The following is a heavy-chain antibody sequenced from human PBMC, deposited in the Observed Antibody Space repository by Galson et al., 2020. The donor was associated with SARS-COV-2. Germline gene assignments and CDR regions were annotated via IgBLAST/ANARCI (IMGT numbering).Heavy chain of an antibody. CDR2: ISAYNGNT. CDR3: ARDTGYSSGWSPYYYYYYMDV. V-gene: IGHV1-18*01. J-gene: IGHJ6*03. D-gene: IGHD6-19*01. CDR1: GYTFTSYG. Sequence: GESLKISCKASGYTFTSYGISWVRQAPGQGLEWMGWISAYNGNTNYAQKLQGRVTMTTDTSTSTAYMELRSLRSDDTAVYYCARDTGYSSGWSPYYYYYYMDVWGKGTTVTVSS.